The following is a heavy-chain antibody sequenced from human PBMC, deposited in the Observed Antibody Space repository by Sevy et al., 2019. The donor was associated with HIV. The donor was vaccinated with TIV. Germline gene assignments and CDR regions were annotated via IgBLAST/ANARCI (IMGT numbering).Heavy chain of an antibody. J-gene: IGHJ4*02. V-gene: IGHV1-24*01. CDR2: FDPEDGET. CDR1: GYTLTKLA. CDR3: AITKDFNDNSCSPFDY. D-gene: IGHD3-22*01. Sequence: ASVKVSCKVSGYTLTKLAMHWVRQAPGKGLEWMGTFDPEDGETIYAQKFQGRVTMTEDTSIDTAYMELSSLRSEDTAVFYCAITKDFNDNSCSPFDYWGQGTLVTVSS.